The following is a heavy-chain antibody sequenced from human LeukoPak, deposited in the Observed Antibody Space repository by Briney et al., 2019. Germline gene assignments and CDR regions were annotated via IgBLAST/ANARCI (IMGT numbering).Heavy chain of an antibody. D-gene: IGHD3-10*01. J-gene: IGHJ5*02. CDR3: ARRTFTMVRGVPHNWFDP. CDR1: GGSFSGYY. Sequence: SETLSLTCAVYGGSFSGYYWTWIRQPPGKGLEWIGEINHSGSTNYNPSLKSRVTISIDTSKSQFSLKLSSVTAADTAVYYCARRTFTMVRGVPHNWFDPWGQGTLVTVSS. CDR2: INHSGST. V-gene: IGHV4-34*01.